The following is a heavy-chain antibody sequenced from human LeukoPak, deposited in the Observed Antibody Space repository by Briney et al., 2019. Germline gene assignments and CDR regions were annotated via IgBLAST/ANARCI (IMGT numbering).Heavy chain of an antibody. J-gene: IGHJ3*02. V-gene: IGHV3-23*01. Sequence: PGGSLRLSCAAPGFTFTTYAMSWVRQAPGKGLEWVSGITGSGGSAYYADSVKGRFTISRDNSKNTLYVQMNSLRVEDTAVYYCAKGSAAAGTLYTFDIWGQGTMLTVSS. CDR3: AKGSAAAGTLYTFDI. CDR2: ITGSGGSA. D-gene: IGHD6-13*01. CDR1: GFTFTTYA.